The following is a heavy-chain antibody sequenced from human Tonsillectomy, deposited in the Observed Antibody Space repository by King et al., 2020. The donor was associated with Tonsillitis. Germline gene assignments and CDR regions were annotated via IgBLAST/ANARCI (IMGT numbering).Heavy chain of an antibody. D-gene: IGHD3-10*01. V-gene: IGHV3-53*01. CDR3: ARDRGLSLYYYYGMDV. CDR2: IYSGGST. J-gene: IGHJ6*02. Sequence: QLVQSGGGLIQPGGSLRLSCAASGFTVSSNYMSWVRQAPGKGLEWVSVIYSGGSTYYAYSVKGRFTISRDNSKNTLYLQMNSLRAEDTAVYYCARDRGLSLYYYYGMDVWAKRPRSPSP. CDR1: GFTVSSNY.